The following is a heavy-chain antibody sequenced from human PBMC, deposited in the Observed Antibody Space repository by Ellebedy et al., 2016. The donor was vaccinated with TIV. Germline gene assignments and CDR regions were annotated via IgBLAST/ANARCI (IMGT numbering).Heavy chain of an antibody. CDR2: IYYSGTT. CDR1: GDSISGNY. CDR3: ARHSPDFYFDF. D-gene: IGHD3-3*01. J-gene: IGHJ4*02. Sequence: MPSETLSLTCNVSGDSISGNYWSWIRQPQGKGLEWIGYIYYSGTTSFNPSLKSRVTMSVDTSNNHFSLKLSSVTAADTAVYYCARHSPDFYFDFWGPGTLVSVSS. V-gene: IGHV4-59*08.